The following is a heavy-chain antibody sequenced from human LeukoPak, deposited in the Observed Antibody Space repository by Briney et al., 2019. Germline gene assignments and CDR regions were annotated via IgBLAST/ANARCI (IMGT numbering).Heavy chain of an antibody. CDR3: ARSMQLWGTFDY. Sequence: SETLSLTCAVSGYSISSGYYWGWIRQPPGKGLEWIGSIYQSGTTYFNPSLKSRVTISVDTSKNQFSLKLSSVTAADTAVYYCARSMQLWGTFDYWGQGTLVTVYS. D-gene: IGHD5-18*01. V-gene: IGHV4-38-2*01. CDR2: IYQSGTT. J-gene: IGHJ4*02. CDR1: GYSISSGYY.